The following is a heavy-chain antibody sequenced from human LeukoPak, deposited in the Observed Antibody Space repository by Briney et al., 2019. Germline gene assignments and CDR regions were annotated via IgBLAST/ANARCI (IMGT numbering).Heavy chain of an antibody. V-gene: IGHV3-23*01. Sequence: PGGSLRLSCAASGFTFSSYAVSWVRQAPGRGLEWVSTINGSGGSTYYAVSVKGRFTISRDNSKNTLYLQMNSLRAEDTGVYYCAKGIHFGYSYGYSFDYWGQGTLVTVSS. D-gene: IGHD5-18*01. CDR2: INGSGGST. CDR1: GFTFSSYA. CDR3: AKGIHFGYSYGYSFDY. J-gene: IGHJ4*02.